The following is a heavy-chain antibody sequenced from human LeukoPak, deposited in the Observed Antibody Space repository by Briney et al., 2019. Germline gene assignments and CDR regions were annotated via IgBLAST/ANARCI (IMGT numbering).Heavy chain of an antibody. CDR2: ISYDGSNK. V-gene: IGHV3-30*03. D-gene: IGHD6-13*01. Sequence: GGSLRLSCAASGFTFSSYSMNWVRQAPGKGLEWVAVISYDGSNKYYADSVKGRFTISRDNSKNTLYLQMNSLRAEDMAVYYCARGSAAGTWIDYWGQGTLVTVSS. CDR3: ARGSAAGTWIDY. J-gene: IGHJ4*02. CDR1: GFTFSSYS.